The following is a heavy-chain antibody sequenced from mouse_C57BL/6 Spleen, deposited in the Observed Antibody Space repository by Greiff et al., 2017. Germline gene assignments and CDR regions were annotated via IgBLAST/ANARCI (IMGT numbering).Heavy chain of an antibody. Sequence: EVQVVESGAGLVKPGGSLKLSCAASGFTFSSYAMSWVRQTPEKRLEWVAYISSGGDYIYYADTVKGRFTISRDNARNTLYLQMSSLKSEDTAMYYCTRDRWYYHVDYWGQGTTLTVSS. D-gene: IGHD1-1*01. CDR3: TRDRWYYHVDY. J-gene: IGHJ2*01. CDR1: GFTFSSYA. CDR2: ISSGGDYI. V-gene: IGHV5-9-1*02.